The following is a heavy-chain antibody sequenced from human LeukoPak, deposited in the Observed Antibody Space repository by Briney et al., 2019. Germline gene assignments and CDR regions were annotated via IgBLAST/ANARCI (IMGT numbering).Heavy chain of an antibody. CDR2: IYYSGST. V-gene: IGHV4-30-4*01. J-gene: IGHJ4*02. Sequence: PSQTLSLTCTVSGGSISSGDYYWSWIRQPPGKGLEWIGYIYYSGSTYYNPSLKSRVTISVDTSKNQFSLKLSSVTAADTAVYYCARGTSTYYYDSSGYYTHWGQGTLVTVSS. CDR1: GGSISSGDYY. CDR3: ARGTSTYYYDSSGYYTH. D-gene: IGHD3-22*01.